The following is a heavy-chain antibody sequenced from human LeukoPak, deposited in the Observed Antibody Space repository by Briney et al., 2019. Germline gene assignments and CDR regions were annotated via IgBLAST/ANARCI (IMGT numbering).Heavy chain of an antibody. CDR2: IYYSGST. J-gene: IGHJ4*02. Sequence: SETLSLTCTVSGGSISSYYWSWIRQPPGKGLEWIGYIYYSGSTNYNPSLKSRVTISVDTSKNQFPLKLSSVTAADTAVYYCASGIAAAGSFDYWGQGTLVTVSS. V-gene: IGHV4-59*01. CDR3: ASGIAAAGSFDY. CDR1: GGSISSYY. D-gene: IGHD6-13*01.